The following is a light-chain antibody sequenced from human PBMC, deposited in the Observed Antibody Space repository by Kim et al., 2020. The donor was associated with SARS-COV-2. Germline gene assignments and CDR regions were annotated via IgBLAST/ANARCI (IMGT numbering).Light chain of an antibody. V-gene: IGKV1-16*02. CDR2: AAS. Sequence: ASVGDRVTITCRASQGISNHLVWFQQKPGKAPKSLIYAASNLQSGVPSKFSGSGSGTDFILTISSVQPEDFATYYCQQYDVYPLTFGQGTRLDIK. CDR1: QGISNH. CDR3: QQYDVYPLT. J-gene: IGKJ5*01.